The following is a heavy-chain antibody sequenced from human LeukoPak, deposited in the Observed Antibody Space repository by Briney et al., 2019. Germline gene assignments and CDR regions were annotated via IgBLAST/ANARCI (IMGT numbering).Heavy chain of an antibody. V-gene: IGHV4-4*07. Sequence: SETLSLICTVSGGSISSYYWSWIRQPAGKGLEWIGRIYTSGSTNYNPSLKSRVTMSVDTSKNQFSLKLSSVTAADTAVYYCASRHYDILTGYPSLLFDFWGQGGLVTVSS. CDR2: IYTSGST. CDR3: ASRHYDILTGYPSLLFDF. J-gene: IGHJ4*02. CDR1: GGSISSYY. D-gene: IGHD3-9*01.